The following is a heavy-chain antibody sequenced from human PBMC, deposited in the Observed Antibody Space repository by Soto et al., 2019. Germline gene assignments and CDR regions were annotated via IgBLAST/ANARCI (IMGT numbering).Heavy chain of an antibody. J-gene: IGHJ4*02. D-gene: IGHD3-22*01. CDR2: ISRYGDIT. Sequence: EVQLLESGGDLIQPGGSLRLSCAASGFTFNIYAMTWVRQAPGKGLEWVSAISRYGDITYYADSVEGRFSISRDNSKNTLYLQMNSLRDEDTAVYYCAKDRYLDHDSRGYLFDHWGQGTLVTVSS. CDR1: GFTFNIYA. V-gene: IGHV3-23*01. CDR3: AKDRYLDHDSRGYLFDH.